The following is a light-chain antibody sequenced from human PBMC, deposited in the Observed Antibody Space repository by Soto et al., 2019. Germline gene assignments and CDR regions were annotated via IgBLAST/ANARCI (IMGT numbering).Light chain of an antibody. CDR1: SSNIGAGYD. CDR2: GNS. V-gene: IGLV1-40*01. Sequence: QSALTQPPSVSGAPGQRVTISCTGSSSNIGAGYDVQWYQQPPGSAPKLLIFGNSNRPSGVPDRFSGSKSGTSASLAITGLQAEDEADYYCHSYDSSLSVHVVFGGGTKLTVL. CDR3: HSYDSSLSVHVV. J-gene: IGLJ2*01.